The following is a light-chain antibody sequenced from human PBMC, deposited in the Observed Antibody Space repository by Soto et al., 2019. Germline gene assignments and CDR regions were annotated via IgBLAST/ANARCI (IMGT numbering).Light chain of an antibody. CDR3: HEYQTWLYP. V-gene: IGKV3-15*01. CDR1: QSVSSN. Sequence: EIVMTQSPATLSVSPGERATLSCRAIQSVSSNLAWYQQKPGQAPRLLIYGASTRATGIPARFSGSGFGTEVPLTIGRLESEDFAVYYWHEYQTWLYPLGQGTKLEIQ. CDR2: GAS. J-gene: IGKJ2*01.